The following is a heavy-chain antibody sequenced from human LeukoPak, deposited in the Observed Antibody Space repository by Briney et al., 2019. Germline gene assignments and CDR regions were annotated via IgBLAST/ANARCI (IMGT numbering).Heavy chain of an antibody. J-gene: IGHJ3*02. V-gene: IGHV4-38-2*02. CDR1: GYSISSGYY. CDR2: IYHSGST. Sequence: SETLSLTCTVSGYSISSGYYWGWIRQPPGKGLEWIGYIYHSGSTYYNPSLKSRVTISVDRSKNQFSLKLSSVTAADTAVYYCARGNHDYGGNYHDAFDIWGQGTMVTVSS. D-gene: IGHD4-23*01. CDR3: ARGNHDYGGNYHDAFDI.